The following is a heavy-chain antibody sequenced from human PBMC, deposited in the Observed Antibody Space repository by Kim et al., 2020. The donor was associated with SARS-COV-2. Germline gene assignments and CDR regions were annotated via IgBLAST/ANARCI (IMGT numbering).Heavy chain of an antibody. CDR3: ARGTYDYVWGSYRFVY. CDR2: IYYSGNT. J-gene: IGHJ4*02. Sequence: SETLSLTCTVSGGSISGYHWSWIRQSPGRGLEWIGYIYYSGNTNYRPSLKSRVTISIDTSKNQFSLKLRSVTAADTAVYYCARGTYDYVWGSYRFVYWGQGTLVPVSS. D-gene: IGHD3-16*02. CDR1: GGSISGYH. V-gene: IGHV4-59*01.